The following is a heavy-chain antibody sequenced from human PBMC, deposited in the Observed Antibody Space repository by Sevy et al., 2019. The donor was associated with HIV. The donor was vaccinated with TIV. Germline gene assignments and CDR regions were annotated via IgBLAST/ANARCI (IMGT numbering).Heavy chain of an antibody. V-gene: IGHV3-7*01. CDR2: IKPDGSEQ. J-gene: IGHJ3*01. CDR3: ARGDFDV. D-gene: IGHD3-3*01. CDR1: GFTITSNW. Sequence: AGSLRLSCAASGFTITSNWMSWVRQAPGKGLEWVANIKPDGSEQFCVDSVKGRFTISRDIAKNSLFLQMSSLRVEDTAVYYCARGDFDVWGQGTMVTVSS.